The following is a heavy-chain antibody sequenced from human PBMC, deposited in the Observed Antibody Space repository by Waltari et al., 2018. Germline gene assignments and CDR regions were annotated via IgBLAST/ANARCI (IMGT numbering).Heavy chain of an antibody. CDR2: IYHSGST. CDR3: AIEGDCSGGSCYNDAFDI. Sequence: QVQLQASGPGLVKPSQTLSLTCTVSGGSISSGGYYWSWIRQHPGKGLEWIGYIYHSGSTNYNPSLKSGVTISVYRSKNQLSLKLSSVTAADTAVYYCAIEGDCSGGSCYNDAFDIWGQGTMVTVSS. V-gene: IGHV4-31*09. J-gene: IGHJ3*02. CDR1: GGSISSGGYY. D-gene: IGHD2-15*01.